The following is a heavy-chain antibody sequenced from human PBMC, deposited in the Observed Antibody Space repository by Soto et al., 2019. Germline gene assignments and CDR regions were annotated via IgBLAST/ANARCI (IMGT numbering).Heavy chain of an antibody. D-gene: IGHD3-3*01. J-gene: IGHJ6*03. Sequence: SRERQSPGKGLEWIGYIFSSRTTYYSPSLKRRLTMSLDTSQNPFSLKVDSVTAADTAVYFCALVPSPFDFYHAMDGWGKGPMFSV. CDR3: ALVPSPFDFYHAMDG. CDR2: IFSSRTT. V-gene: IGHV4-30-4*02.